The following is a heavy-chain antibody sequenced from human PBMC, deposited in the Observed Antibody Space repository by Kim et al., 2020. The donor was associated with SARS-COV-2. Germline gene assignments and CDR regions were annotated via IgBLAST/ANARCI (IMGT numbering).Heavy chain of an antibody. Sequence: SETLSLTCTVSGGSISSGGYYWSWIRQHPGKGLEWIGYIYYSGSTYYNPSLKSRVTISVDTSKNQFSLKLSSVTAADTAVYYCARDYDFWRGSWFDPWGQGTLVTVSS. J-gene: IGHJ5*02. CDR3: ARDYDFWRGSWFDP. CDR1: GGSISSGGYY. D-gene: IGHD3-3*01. V-gene: IGHV4-31*03. CDR2: IYYSGST.